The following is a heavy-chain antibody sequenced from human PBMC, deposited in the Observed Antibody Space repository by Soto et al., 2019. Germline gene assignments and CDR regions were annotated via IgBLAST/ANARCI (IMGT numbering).Heavy chain of an antibody. Sequence: PAGGTALRCTLSGGSVRAPDWSDSVRQSPDKGLEWIAEVHISGHSNYNPSLRSRVSVSIDSSKNQFYLNLNSVTAADTAIYYCARVRQGCSANNCYFDPSGQGTLGTVSS. CDR2: VHISGHS. D-gene: IGHD1-1*01. V-gene: IGHV4-4*02. CDR3: ARVRQGCSANNCYFDP. CDR1: GGSVRAPDW. J-gene: IGHJ5*01.